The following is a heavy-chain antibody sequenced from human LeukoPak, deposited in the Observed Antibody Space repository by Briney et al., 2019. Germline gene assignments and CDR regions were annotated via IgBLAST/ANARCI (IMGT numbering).Heavy chain of an antibody. CDR3: ARAGYSYGTGYYFDY. CDR2: IYYTGAT. J-gene: IGHJ4*02. Sequence: SGNPFPTPPFPGGSLSSYYWRWIRLPPRKGLGWVWYIYYTGATYYNPSLKSRVTISLDTSKNQFSLKLSSVTAADAAVYYCARAGYSYGTGYYFDYWGQGALVTVSS. V-gene: IGHV4-59*01. D-gene: IGHD5-18*01. CDR1: GGSLSSYY.